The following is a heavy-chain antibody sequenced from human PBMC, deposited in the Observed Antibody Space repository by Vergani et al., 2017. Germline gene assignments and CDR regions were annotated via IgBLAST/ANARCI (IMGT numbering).Heavy chain of an antibody. D-gene: IGHD2-2*01. CDR2: IYTSGST. Sequence: QVQLQESGPGLVKPSETLSLTCTVSGGSISSYYWSWIRQPAGKGLEWIGRIYTSGSTNYNPSLKSRVTMSVDTSKNQFSLKLSSVTAADTAVYYCARDTHCSSTSCHGWSDPWGQGTLVTVSS. CDR3: ARDTHCSSTSCHGWSDP. V-gene: IGHV4-4*07. CDR1: GGSISSYY. J-gene: IGHJ5*02.